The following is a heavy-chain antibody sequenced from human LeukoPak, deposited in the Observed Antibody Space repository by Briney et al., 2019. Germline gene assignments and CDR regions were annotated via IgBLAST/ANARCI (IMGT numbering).Heavy chain of an antibody. J-gene: IGHJ6*02. Sequence: GGSLRLSCAASGFTVSSNYMSWVRQAPGKGLEWVSVIYSGGSTYYAGSVKGRLTISRDNSKNTLYLQMNSLRAEDTAVYYCARDRWGHLVTMVRGVINYYGMDVWGQGTTVTVSS. CDR1: GFTVSSNY. D-gene: IGHD3-10*01. V-gene: IGHV3-66*01. CDR3: ARDRWGHLVTMVRGVINYYGMDV. CDR2: IYSGGST.